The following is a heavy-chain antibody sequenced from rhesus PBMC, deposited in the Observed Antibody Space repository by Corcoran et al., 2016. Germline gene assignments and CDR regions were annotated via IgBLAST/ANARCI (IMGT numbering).Heavy chain of an antibody. CDR3: AREPEYSNHFDY. CDR1: GGSVSSSNW. CDR2: ISGSSGST. V-gene: IGHV4-65*01. Sequence: QVQLQESGPGLVKPSETLSLTCAVSGGSVSSSNWWSWIRQPPGKGLEWIGYISGSSGSTYYNPSLKSRVTISTDTSKNQFSLKLSSVTAADTAVYYCAREPEYSNHFDYWGQGVLVTVSS. J-gene: IGHJ4*01. D-gene: IGHD4-23*01.